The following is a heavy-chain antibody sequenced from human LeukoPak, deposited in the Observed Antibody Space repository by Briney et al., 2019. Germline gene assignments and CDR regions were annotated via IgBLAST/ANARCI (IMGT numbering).Heavy chain of an antibody. J-gene: IGHJ4*02. D-gene: IGHD1-7*01. CDR2: IYYNGNS. Sequence: PSETLSLTCTVSGGSISSSSYYWGWIRQPPGKGLEWIGSIYYNGNSFYNPSLKSRFTTSVDTSKNQFSLNLSSVTAADTAVYFCTGELAGTTVHYWGQGTLVTVSS. V-gene: IGHV4-39*07. CDR1: GGSISSSSYY. CDR3: TGELAGTTVHY.